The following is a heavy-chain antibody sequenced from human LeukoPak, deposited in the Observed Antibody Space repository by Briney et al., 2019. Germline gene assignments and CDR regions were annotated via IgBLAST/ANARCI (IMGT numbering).Heavy chain of an antibody. Sequence: PSETLSLTCTVSGGSISSYYWSWIRQPPGKGLEWIGYIYYSGSTNYNPSLKSRVTISVDTSKNQFSLKLSSVTAADTAVYYCARDPGSGAGIQHWGQGTLVTVSS. CDR2: IYYSGST. D-gene: IGHD6-19*01. J-gene: IGHJ1*01. V-gene: IGHV4-59*01. CDR3: ARDPGSGAGIQH. CDR1: GGSISSYY.